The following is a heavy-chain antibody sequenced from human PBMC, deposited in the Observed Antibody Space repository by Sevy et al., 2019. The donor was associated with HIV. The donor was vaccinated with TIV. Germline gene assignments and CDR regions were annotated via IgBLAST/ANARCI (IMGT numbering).Heavy chain of an antibody. Sequence: ASVKVSCKASGYTFTGYYMHWVRQAPGQGLEWMGWINPNSGGTNYAQKFQGRVTMTMDTSISTAYMELSRLRSDDTAVYYCARTPNDSSEYYFYYWGQGTLVTVSS. CDR1: GYTFTGYY. V-gene: IGHV1-2*02. CDR2: INPNSGGT. D-gene: IGHD3-22*01. CDR3: ARTPNDSSEYYFYY. J-gene: IGHJ4*02.